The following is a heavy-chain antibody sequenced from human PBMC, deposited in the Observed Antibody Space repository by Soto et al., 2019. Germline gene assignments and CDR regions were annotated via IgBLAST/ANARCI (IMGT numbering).Heavy chain of an antibody. CDR3: GGGPAGAGGGGFDP. D-gene: IGHD3-16*01. J-gene: IGHJ5*02. Sequence: EVQLVESGGGLVKPGGSLRLSCAASGFTFSNYIMNWVRQAPGKGLEWVSSISSNSNYIYYPDSVKGRFAISRDNAKNPMDLQMNRPGVEDTAVFYCGGGPAGAGGGGFDPWGQGTLVTVSS. V-gene: IGHV3-21*01. CDR1: GFTFSNYI. CDR2: ISSNSNYI.